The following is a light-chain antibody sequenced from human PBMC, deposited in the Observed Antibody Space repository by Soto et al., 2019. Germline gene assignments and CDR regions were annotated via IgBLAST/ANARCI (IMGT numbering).Light chain of an antibody. Sequence: QSALTHPASVSGSPGQSITISCTGTSTDPATYDLVSWYQQHPGKAPQLIIYEVAKRPSGVSARFSGSQSGDTASLTISGLQAADEAYYYCCSRLFGGGTKLTVL. CDR2: EVA. J-gene: IGLJ2*01. CDR1: STDPATYDL. V-gene: IGLV2-23*02. CDR3: CSRL.